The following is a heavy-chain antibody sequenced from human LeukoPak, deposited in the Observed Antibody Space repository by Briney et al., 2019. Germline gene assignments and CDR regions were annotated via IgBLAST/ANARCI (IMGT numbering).Heavy chain of an antibody. Sequence: PGGSLTLSCVASGFAVGNYWMNWVRQAPGKGLEWVANIKIDESDTEYLGSVSGRFTISRDNAKNSLYLEMHSLRAEDTAVYFCTRETWGALAWGQGTLVTVSS. J-gene: IGHJ5*02. CDR1: GFAVGNYW. V-gene: IGHV3-7*01. D-gene: IGHD7-27*01. CDR3: TRETWGALA. CDR2: IKIDESDT.